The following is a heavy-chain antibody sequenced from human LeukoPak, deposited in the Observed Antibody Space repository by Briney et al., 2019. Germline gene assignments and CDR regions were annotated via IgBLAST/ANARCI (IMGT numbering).Heavy chain of an antibody. CDR1: GGSISSSTYY. CDR2: IYNSGSI. D-gene: IGHD3-22*01. Sequence: SETLALTCTVSGGSISSSTYYWGWIRQPPGKGLEWSASIYNSGSISYNPSLKSRVTISLDTSQKQFSLKLSSVTAADTAVYYCARNLTMIPAKGAFDIWGQGIMVTVSS. CDR3: ARNLTMIPAKGAFDI. J-gene: IGHJ3*02. V-gene: IGHV4-39*07.